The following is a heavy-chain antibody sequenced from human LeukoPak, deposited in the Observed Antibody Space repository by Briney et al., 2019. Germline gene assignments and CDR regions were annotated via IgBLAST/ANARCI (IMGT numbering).Heavy chain of an antibody. Sequence: GGSLTLSCAASGFTVSSMYMRWVRQAQGKGREWGANIKQGDSKKSYVDSVKGRFTISRDNAKNSLYLQMNSLRAEDTAIYYCTRVGYIDEGIDYWGQGTLVTVSS. CDR1: GFTVSSMY. D-gene: IGHD5-24*01. J-gene: IGHJ4*02. CDR2: IKQGDSKK. CDR3: TRVGYIDEGIDY. V-gene: IGHV3-7*04.